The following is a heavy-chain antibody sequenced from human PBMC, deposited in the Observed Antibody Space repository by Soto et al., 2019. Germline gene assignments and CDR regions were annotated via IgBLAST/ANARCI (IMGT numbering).Heavy chain of an antibody. CDR2: INHSGST. D-gene: IGHD3-3*01. V-gene: IGHV4-34*01. Sequence: LSLTCAVYGGSFSGYYWSWIRQPPGKGLEWIGEINHSGSTNYNPSLKSRVTISVDTSKNQFSLKLSSVTAADTAVYYCARGRGITIFGVVIRYNWFDPWGQGTLVTVSS. CDR3: ARGRGITIFGVVIRYNWFDP. CDR1: GGSFSGYY. J-gene: IGHJ5*02.